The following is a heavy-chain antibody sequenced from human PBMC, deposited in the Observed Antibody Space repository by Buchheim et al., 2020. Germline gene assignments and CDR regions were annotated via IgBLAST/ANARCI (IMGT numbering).Heavy chain of an antibody. CDR3: AKSAYCGGDCYSIYYYYGMDV. J-gene: IGHJ6*02. CDR2: ISGSGGST. Sequence: EVQLLESGGGLVQPGGSLRLSCAASGFTFSSYAMSWVRQAPGKGLEWVSAISGSGGSTYYADSVKGRFPIPRENSKNTLYLQMNSLRAEDTAVYYCAKSAYCGGDCYSIYYYYGMDVWGQGTT. V-gene: IGHV3-23*01. D-gene: IGHD2-21*01. CDR1: GFTFSSYA.